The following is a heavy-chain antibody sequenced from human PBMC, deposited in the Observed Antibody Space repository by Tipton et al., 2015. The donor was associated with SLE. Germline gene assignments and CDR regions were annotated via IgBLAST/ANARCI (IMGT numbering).Heavy chain of an antibody. J-gene: IGHJ6*03. CDR3: ARDHLPGGYYYYMDV. CDR2: IYYSGST. D-gene: IGHD3-10*01. CDR1: GGSISSFY. Sequence: TLSLPCTVSGGSISSFYWSWIRQPPGKGLEWIGYIYYSGSTNYNPSLKSRVTISVDTSKNQFSLKLSSVTAADTAVYYCARDHLPGGYYYYMDVWGKGTTVTVSS. V-gene: IGHV4-59*01.